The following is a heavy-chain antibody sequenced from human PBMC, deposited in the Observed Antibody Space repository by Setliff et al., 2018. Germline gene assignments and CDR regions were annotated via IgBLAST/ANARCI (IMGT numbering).Heavy chain of an antibody. CDR3: RFWSGYYKNDY. CDR1: GASFSNYY. J-gene: IGHJ4*02. V-gene: IGHV4-34*01. Sequence: SETLSLTCTVYGASFSNYYWGWVRQPPEERLEWIGEIDHSGRTKYNPSLKGRVTISVDTSKNQFSLRLSSVTAADTAVYYCRFWSGYYKNDYWGQETVVTVSS. CDR2: IDHSGRT. D-gene: IGHD3-3*01.